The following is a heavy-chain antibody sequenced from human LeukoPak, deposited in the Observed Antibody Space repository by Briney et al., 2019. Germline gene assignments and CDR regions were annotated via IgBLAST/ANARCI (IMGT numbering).Heavy chain of an antibody. CDR3: AKDRDSSGYYRK. CDR1: GFTFSSYG. V-gene: IGHV3-23*01. Sequence: PGGSLRLSCAASGFTFSSYGMHWVRQAPGKGLEWVSAISGSGGSTYYADSVKGRFTISRDNSKNTLYLQMNSLRAEDTAVYYCAKDRDSSGYYRKWGQGTLVTVSS. D-gene: IGHD3-22*01. CDR2: ISGSGGST. J-gene: IGHJ4*02.